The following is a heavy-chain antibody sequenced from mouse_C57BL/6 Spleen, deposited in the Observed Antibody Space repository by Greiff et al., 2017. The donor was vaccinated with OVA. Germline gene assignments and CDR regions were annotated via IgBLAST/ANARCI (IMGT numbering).Heavy chain of an antibody. CDR1: GYTFTSYW. Sequence: VQLQQPGAELVRPGTSVKLSCKASGYTFTSYWMHWVKQRPGQGLEWIGVIDPSDSYTNYNQKFKGKATLTVDTSSSTAYMQLSSLTSEDSAVYYCARWDYGNPDYWGQGTTLTVSS. CDR2: IDPSDSYT. CDR3: ARWDYGNPDY. D-gene: IGHD2-1*01. V-gene: IGHV1-59*01. J-gene: IGHJ2*01.